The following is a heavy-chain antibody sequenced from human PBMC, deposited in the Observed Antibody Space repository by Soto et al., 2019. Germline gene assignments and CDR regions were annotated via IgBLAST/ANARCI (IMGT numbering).Heavy chain of an antibody. CDR3: ARTRYRSSTSCYYYYYGMDV. CDR2: INAGNGNT. D-gene: IGHD2-2*01. J-gene: IGHJ6*02. V-gene: IGHV1-3*01. CDR1: GYTFINYY. Sequence: ASVKVSCKASGYTFINYYIHWVRQAPGHGLEWMGWINAGNGNTKYSQKFQGRLTITRDTSASTAYMELSSLRSEDTAVYYCARTRYRSSTSCYYYYYGMDVWGQGTTVTVSS.